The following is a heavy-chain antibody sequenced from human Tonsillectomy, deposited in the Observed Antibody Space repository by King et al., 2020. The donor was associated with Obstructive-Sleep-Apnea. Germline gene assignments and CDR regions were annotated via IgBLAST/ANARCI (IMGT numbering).Heavy chain of an antibody. D-gene: IGHD6-25*01. V-gene: IGHV3-43*01. CDR1: VFTFDVYP. CDR3: AKEIEAGRGFDD. CDR2: INWYGTST. J-gene: IGHJ4*02. Sequence: QLVQSGGGVVQPGGSLRLSCAASVFTFDVYPLHCGRQAPGKGLEWVSLINWYGTSTYYADSVKGRFTISRDNSKNSLYLQMNSLRTDDTALYYCAKEIEAGRGFDDWGQGTLITVSS.